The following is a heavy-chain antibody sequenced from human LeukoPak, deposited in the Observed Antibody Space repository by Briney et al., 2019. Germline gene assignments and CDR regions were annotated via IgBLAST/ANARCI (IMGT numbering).Heavy chain of an antibody. V-gene: IGHV4-34*01. CDR1: GGSFSGYY. D-gene: IGHD4-17*01. Sequence: SETLSLTCAVYGGSFSGYYWTWIRQPPGKGLAWIGEINHSGITTYNPSLKSRVTISVDTSKNQFSLKLSSVTAADTAVYYCARVHYGDYAEYFHNWGQGTLVTVSS. CDR2: INHSGIT. J-gene: IGHJ1*01. CDR3: ARVHYGDYAEYFHN.